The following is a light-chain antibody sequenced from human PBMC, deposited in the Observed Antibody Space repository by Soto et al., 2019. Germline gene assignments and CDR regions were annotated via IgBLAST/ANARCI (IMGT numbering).Light chain of an antibody. CDR3: QQYNNWPMYT. J-gene: IGKJ2*01. CDR2: GAS. V-gene: IGKV3-15*01. CDR1: QSVSSN. Sequence: EIVMTQSPATLSVSPGERAILSCRASQSVSSNLAWYQQKPGQAPRLLIYGASTRATGIPARFSGSGSGTEFTLIISSLQSEDFAVYYCQQYNNWPMYTFGQGTKLEIK.